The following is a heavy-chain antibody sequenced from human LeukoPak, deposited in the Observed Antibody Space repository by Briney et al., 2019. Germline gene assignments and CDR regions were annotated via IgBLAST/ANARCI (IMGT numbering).Heavy chain of an antibody. CDR1: GGSISSHY. CDR3: AREYSSSVGTLDY. Sequence: SETLSLTCTVSGGSISSHYWSWIRQPPGKGLEWIGYIYYSGSTNYNPSLKSRVTISEDTSKNQFSLKLSSVTAADTAVYYCAREYSSSVGTLDYWGQGTLVTVSS. J-gene: IGHJ4*02. D-gene: IGHD6-6*01. V-gene: IGHV4-59*11. CDR2: IYYSGST.